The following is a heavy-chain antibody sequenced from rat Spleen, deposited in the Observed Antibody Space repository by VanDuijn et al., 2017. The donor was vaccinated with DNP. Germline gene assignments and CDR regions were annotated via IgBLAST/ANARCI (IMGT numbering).Heavy chain of an antibody. V-gene: IGHV5-17*01. D-gene: IGHD1-7*01. CDR1: GFTFSDYA. Sequence: EVQLVESGGGLVQPGRSLKLSCAASGFTFSDYAMAWVRQAPKKGLEWVATICYDDSRTYYRDSVKGRFTISRDNAQITLYLLMDSLRSEDTATYYCARYYGYDYFDYWGQGVMVTVSS. J-gene: IGHJ2*01. CDR3: ARYYGYDYFDY. CDR2: ICYDDSRT.